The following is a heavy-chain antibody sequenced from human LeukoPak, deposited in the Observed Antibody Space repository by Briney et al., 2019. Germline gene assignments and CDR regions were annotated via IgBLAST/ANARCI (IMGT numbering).Heavy chain of an antibody. CDR1: GFTFSSYA. J-gene: IGHJ4*02. V-gene: IGHV3-30-3*02. Sequence: GGSRRLSCAASGFTFSSYAMHWVRQAPGKGLEWVAVISYDGSNKYYADSVKGRFTISRDNSKNTLYLQMNSLRAEDTAVYYCALGGGFHLDYWGQGTLVTVSS. CDR2: ISYDGSNK. CDR3: ALGGGFHLDY. D-gene: IGHD2-15*01.